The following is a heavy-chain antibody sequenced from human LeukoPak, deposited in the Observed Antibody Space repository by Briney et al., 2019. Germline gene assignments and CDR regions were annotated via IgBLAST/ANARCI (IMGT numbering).Heavy chain of an antibody. CDR3: ARGLGYCSGGSCYSDY. J-gene: IGHJ4*02. CDR2: INHSGST. D-gene: IGHD2-15*01. Sequence: SETLSLTCAVYGGSFSGYYWSWIRQPPGKGLEWIREINHSGSTNYNPSLKSRVTISVDTSKNQFSLKLSSVTAADTAVYYCARGLGYCSGGSCYSDYWGQGTLVTVSS. CDR1: GGSFSGYY. V-gene: IGHV4-34*01.